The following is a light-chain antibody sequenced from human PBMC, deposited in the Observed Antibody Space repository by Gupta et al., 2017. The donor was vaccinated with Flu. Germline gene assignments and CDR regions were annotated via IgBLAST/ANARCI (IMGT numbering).Light chain of an antibody. Sequence: SYELTQPPSVSVSPGQTATITCSGDALPRRSASWYQQRSGQAPVLVISEDNKRPSGSNSGTTATLSISGVQVEDEADYHCFSTDFSGHRGVFGGGTKLTVL. CDR2: EDN. CDR3: FSTDFSGHRGV. V-gene: IGLV3-10*01. CDR1: ALPRRS. J-gene: IGLJ3*02.